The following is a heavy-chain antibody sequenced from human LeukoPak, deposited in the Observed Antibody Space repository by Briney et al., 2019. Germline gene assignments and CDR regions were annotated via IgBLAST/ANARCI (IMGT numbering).Heavy chain of an antibody. CDR3: AGVGGWYSGNWFDP. Sequence: SETLSLTCTVSGGSISSYYWSWIRQPAGKGLEWIGRIYTSGSTNYNPSLKSRVTMSVDTSKNQFSPKLSSVTAADTAVYYCAGVGGWYSGNWFDPWGQGTLVTVSS. CDR2: IYTSGST. J-gene: IGHJ5*02. CDR1: GGSISSYY. V-gene: IGHV4-4*07. D-gene: IGHD6-19*01.